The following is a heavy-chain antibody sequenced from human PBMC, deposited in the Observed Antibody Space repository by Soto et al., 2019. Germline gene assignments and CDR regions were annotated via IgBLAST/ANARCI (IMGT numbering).Heavy chain of an antibody. D-gene: IGHD3-22*01. CDR3: ARTSYDSSGTAADP. Sequence: QVQLQESGPGLVKPSQTLSLTCTVSGGSISSGGYYWSWIRQHPGKGLEWIGYIYYSGSTYYNPSLEGRVNISVDTSKNQFCLKLSSVTAADTAVYYWARTSYDSSGTAADPWGQGTLVTVSS. V-gene: IGHV4-31*03. J-gene: IGHJ5*02. CDR2: IYYSGST. CDR1: GGSISSGGYY.